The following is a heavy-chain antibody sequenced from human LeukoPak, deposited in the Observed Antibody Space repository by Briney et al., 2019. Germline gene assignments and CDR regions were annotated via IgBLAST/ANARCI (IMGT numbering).Heavy chain of an antibody. CDR1: SGSISTSNYY. CDR3: ARAYGVKDYYYYYMDV. D-gene: IGHD4-17*01. CDR2: IFYSGST. J-gene: IGHJ6*03. V-gene: IGHV4-39*07. Sequence: TLSLTXTVSSGSISTSNYYWGWVRQPPGKALEWIGNIFYSGSTYYSPSLKSRVTISLDTSRNQFSLKLNSVTAADTAVYYCARAYGVKDYYYYYMDVWGKGTTVTISS.